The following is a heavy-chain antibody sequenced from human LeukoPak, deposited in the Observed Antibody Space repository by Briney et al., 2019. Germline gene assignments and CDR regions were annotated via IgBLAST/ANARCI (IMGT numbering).Heavy chain of an antibody. J-gene: IGHJ4*02. CDR3: ARRYCTSASCSFDY. V-gene: IGHV4-59*01. Sequence: SETLSLTCTVSGDSISTYYWTWLRQPPGKGLEWIGYIYYTGTTNYNPSLKTRVTISMDTSKIQFSLKLTSVTTADTAVYYCARRYCTSASCSFDYWGQGSLVTVSS. D-gene: IGHD2-2*01. CDR1: GDSISTYY. CDR2: IYYTGTT.